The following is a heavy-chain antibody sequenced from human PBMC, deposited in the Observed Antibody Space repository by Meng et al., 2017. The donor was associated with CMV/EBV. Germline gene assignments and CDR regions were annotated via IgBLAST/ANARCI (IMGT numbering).Heavy chain of an antibody. CDR1: GGSFSGYY. Sequence: GSLRLSCAVSGGSFSGYYWSWIRQPPGKGLEWIGSIYHSGTIYHSESTYYNPSLKSRVTISVDTSKNQFSLKLSSVTAAVTAVSYCARECSSTSCYLYWGQGTLVTVSS. D-gene: IGHD2-2*01. CDR2: IYHSGTIYHSEST. V-gene: IGHV4-34*01. J-gene: IGHJ4*02. CDR3: ARECSSTSCYLY.